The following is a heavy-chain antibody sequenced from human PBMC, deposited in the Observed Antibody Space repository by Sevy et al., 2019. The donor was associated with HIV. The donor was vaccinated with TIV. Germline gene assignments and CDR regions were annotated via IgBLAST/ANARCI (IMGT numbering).Heavy chain of an antibody. CDR1: GGSISSGNYL. Sequence: SETLSLTCTVSGGSISSGNYLWSWIRQTPGKGLEWIGTVHYSGSTYYNPSLKSRVTISEETSKNQFSLNLNTVTAADTAVYFCARNFDYWGQGTLVTVSS. V-gene: IGHV4-39*01. J-gene: IGHJ4*02. CDR3: ARNFDY. CDR2: VHYSGST.